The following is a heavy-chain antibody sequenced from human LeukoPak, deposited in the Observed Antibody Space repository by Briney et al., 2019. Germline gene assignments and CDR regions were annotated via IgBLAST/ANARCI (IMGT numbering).Heavy chain of an antibody. V-gene: IGHV1-69*06. D-gene: IGHD2-15*01. CDR1: GGTFSSYA. CDR2: IIPIFGTA. CDR3: ARDSQGSAWPYYYYGMDV. J-gene: IGHJ6*04. Sequence: GASVKVSCKASGGTFSSYAISWVRQAPGQGLEWMGGIIPIFGTANYAQKFQSRVTITADKSTSTAYMELSSLRSEDTAVYYCARDSQGSAWPYYYYGMDVWGKGTTVTVSS.